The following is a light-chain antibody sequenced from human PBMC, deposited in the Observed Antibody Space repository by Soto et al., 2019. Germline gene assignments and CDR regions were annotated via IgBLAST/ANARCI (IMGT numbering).Light chain of an antibody. V-gene: IGLV2-14*01. CDR1: SSDIGAYNF. Sequence: QSVLPQPDSVSGSPGQAITISCTGTSSDIGAYNFVSWYQQHPGKAPKLMIYEVTNRPSGVSNRFSGSKSDNTASLTISGLQAEYEADYYCSSYTSSTTLRFGRGTKLAVL. J-gene: IGLJ2*01. CDR3: SSYTSSTTLR. CDR2: EVT.